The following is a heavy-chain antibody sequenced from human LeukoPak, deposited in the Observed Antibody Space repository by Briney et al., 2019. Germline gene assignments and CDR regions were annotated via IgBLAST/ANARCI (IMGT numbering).Heavy chain of an antibody. Sequence: GGSLRLACAASGFTFSDYGIHWVRQAPGKGLEWVAVIWYDGTNKYYGDSVKGRFTISRDNSKNTLYLQMNSLRAEDTAVYYCAKDRGSYSTTADSWGQGTLVTVSS. J-gene: IGHJ5*01. D-gene: IGHD1-26*01. CDR3: AKDRGSYSTTADS. CDR1: GFTFSDYG. V-gene: IGHV3-33*06. CDR2: IWYDGTNK.